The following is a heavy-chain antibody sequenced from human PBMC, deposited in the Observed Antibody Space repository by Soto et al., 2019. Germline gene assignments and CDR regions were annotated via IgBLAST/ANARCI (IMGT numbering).Heavy chain of an antibody. CDR3: AKDSDRDYFQH. D-gene: IGHD3-10*01. CDR2: ISASDGGA. Sequence: VSLRLSCAASGFTFRRYGMSWVRQAPEKGLEWVSGISASDGGAYYADSVKGRFTISRDNSENTLYLQMNSLRVEDTAVYYCAKDSDRDYFQHWGQGILVTVSS. J-gene: IGHJ1*01. V-gene: IGHV3-23*01. CDR1: GFTFRRYG.